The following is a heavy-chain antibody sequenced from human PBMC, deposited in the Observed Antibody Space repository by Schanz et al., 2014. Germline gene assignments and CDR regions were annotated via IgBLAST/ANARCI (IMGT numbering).Heavy chain of an antibody. CDR1: GFTFSTYW. CDR3: ARDKGGYYPFDY. CDR2: IKQDESER. D-gene: IGHD3-3*01. V-gene: IGHV3-7*01. J-gene: IGHJ4*02. Sequence: GFLVQPWGSLRLSCAASGFTFSTYWMSWVRQAPGKGLEWVANIKQDESERSYVDSVKGRFTISRDNAKNSLYLQMNSLRAEDTAVYYCARDKGGYYPFDYWGQGTLVTVSS.